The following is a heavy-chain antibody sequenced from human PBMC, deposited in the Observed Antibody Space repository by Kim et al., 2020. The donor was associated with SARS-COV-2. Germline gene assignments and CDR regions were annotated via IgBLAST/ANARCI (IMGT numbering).Heavy chain of an antibody. V-gene: IGHV4-59*13. CDR2: IYYSGGT. CDR1: SGSINYYY. D-gene: IGHD4-17*01. CDR3: ARGGTTWTFDI. J-gene: IGHJ3*02. Sequence: SETLSLTCIVSSGSINYYYWNWIRQPPGKGLEWIGYIYYSGGTNYNPSLKSRVTISVDTSKKQFSLKLSSVTAADTAVYYCARGGTTWTFDIWGQGTMVTVSS.